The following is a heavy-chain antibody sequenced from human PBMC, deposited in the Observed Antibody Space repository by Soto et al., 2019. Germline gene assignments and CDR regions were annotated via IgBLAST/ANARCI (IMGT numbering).Heavy chain of an antibody. CDR1: GFTFSSYE. D-gene: IGHD1-26*01. V-gene: IGHV3-48*03. CDR2: ISSSGSTI. J-gene: IGHJ6*02. Sequence: EVQLVESGGGLVQPGGSLRLSCAASGFTFSSYEMNWVRQAPGKGLEWVSYISSSGSTIYYADSVKGRFTISRDNAKKSLYLQMTSLRAQDTAVYYCAREYSGLGLWIYEDYYYGMDVWGQGTTVTVSS. CDR3: AREYSGLGLWIYEDYYYGMDV.